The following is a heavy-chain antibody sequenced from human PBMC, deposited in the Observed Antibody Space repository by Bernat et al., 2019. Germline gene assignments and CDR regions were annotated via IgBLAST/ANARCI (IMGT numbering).Heavy chain of an antibody. J-gene: IGHJ4*02. CDR2: IKQDGSET. Sequence: EVQLVESGGGLVQPGGSLRLSCAASGFTFNNYWMSWVRQAPGKGLEWVANIKQDGSETNYVDSVKGRFTISRENAKNSLYLQMNSLRAEDTAVYYCARDTRGVFDYWGQGTLVTVSS. CDR3: ARDTRGVFDY. V-gene: IGHV3-7*03. CDR1: GFTFNNYW.